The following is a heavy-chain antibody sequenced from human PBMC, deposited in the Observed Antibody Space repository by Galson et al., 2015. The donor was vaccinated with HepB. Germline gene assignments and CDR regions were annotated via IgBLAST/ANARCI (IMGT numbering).Heavy chain of an antibody. CDR3: ARSREYDFWSGYFYYYYMDV. J-gene: IGHJ6*03. CDR2: IYYSGST. V-gene: IGHV4-61*01. CDR1: GGSVSSGSYY. D-gene: IGHD3-3*01. Sequence: ETLSLTCTVSGGSVSSGSYYWSWIRQPPGEGLEWIGYIYYSGSTNYNPSLKSRVTISVDTSKNQFSLKLSSVTAADTAVYYCARSREYDFWSGYFYYYYMDVWGKGTTVTVSS.